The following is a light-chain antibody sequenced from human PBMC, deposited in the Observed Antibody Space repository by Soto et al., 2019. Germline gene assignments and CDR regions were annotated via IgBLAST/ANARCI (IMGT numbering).Light chain of an antibody. J-gene: IGKJ4*01. V-gene: IGKV3-20*01. CDR2: GAS. Sequence: EIVLTQSPGTLSLSPGERATLSCRASQSVSRNSLMWYQQKPGQAVRRLIYGASIRDTGIPDRFSGSGSGTDFTLTISRLEPEDFAVYYCQQYGSVPLTFGGGTKVDIK. CDR3: QQYGSVPLT. CDR1: QSVSRNS.